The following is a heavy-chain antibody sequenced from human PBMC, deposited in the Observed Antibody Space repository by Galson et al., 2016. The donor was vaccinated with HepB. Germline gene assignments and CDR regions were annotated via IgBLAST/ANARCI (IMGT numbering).Heavy chain of an antibody. CDR2: IYYRGST. Sequence: TLSLTCTVSGGSVTSYYWSWIRQPPGKGLEWIGYIYYRGSTNYNPSLKSRVTISVDTSKNQFSLKLSSVIAADTAVYYCARDRRGPYYFDYWGQGTLVTVSS. CDR1: GGSVTSYY. J-gene: IGHJ4*02. V-gene: IGHV4-59*02. D-gene: IGHD3-10*01. CDR3: ARDRRGPYYFDY.